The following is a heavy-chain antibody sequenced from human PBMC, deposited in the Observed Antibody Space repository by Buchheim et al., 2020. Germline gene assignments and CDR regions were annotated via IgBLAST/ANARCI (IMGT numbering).Heavy chain of an antibody. CDR1: GGSISSGGYY. CDR2: IYYSGST. J-gene: IGHJ4*02. Sequence: QVQLQESGPGLVKPSQTLSLTCTVSGGSISSGGYYWSWIRQHPGKGLEWIGYIYYSGSTYYNPSLKSRVTTSVDTSKNQFSLKLSSVTAADTAVYYCAREGRRFEGSSTSCYGLCGGVLWGQGTL. CDR3: AREGRRFEGSSTSCYGLCGGVL. D-gene: IGHD2-2*01. V-gene: IGHV4-31*03.